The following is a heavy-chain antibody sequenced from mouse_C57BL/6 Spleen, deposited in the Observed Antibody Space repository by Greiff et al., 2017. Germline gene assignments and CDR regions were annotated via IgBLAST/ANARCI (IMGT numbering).Heavy chain of an antibody. Sequence: QVQLKQPGAELVRPGSSVKLSCKASGYTFTSYWMDWVKQRPGQGLEWIGNIYPSDSETHYNQKFKDKATLTVDKSSSTAYMQLSSLTSEDSAVYYCARSLELGHDYWGQGTTLTVSS. V-gene: IGHV1-61*01. CDR3: ARSLELGHDY. D-gene: IGHD4-1*01. CDR1: GYTFTSYW. CDR2: IYPSDSET. J-gene: IGHJ2*01.